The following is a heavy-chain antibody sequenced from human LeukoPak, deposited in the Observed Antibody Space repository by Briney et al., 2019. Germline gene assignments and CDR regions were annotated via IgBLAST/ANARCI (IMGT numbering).Heavy chain of an antibody. CDR2: INPSGGST. V-gene: IGHV1-46*01. CDR3: AKAPIAIAAILAY. Sequence: ASVKVSCKASGYTFTSYYMHWVRQAPGQGLEWMGIINPSGGSTSYAQKFQGRVTMTRDMSTSTVYMELSSLRSEDTAVYYCAKAPIAIAAILAYWGQGTLVTVSS. D-gene: IGHD6-13*01. CDR1: GYTFTSYY. J-gene: IGHJ4*02.